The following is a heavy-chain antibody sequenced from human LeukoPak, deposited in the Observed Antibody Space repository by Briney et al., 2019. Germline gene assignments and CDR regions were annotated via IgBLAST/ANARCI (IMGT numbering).Heavy chain of an antibody. V-gene: IGHV4-39*07. D-gene: IGHD2-8*01. Sequence: SKTLSLTCTVSGGSISSSSYYWGWIRQPPGKGLEWIGSIYYSGSTYYNPSLKSRVTISVDTSKNQFSLKLSSVTAADTAVYYCARVYYYYFYMDVWGKGTTVTVSS. CDR2: IYYSGST. CDR3: ARVYYYYFYMDV. CDR1: GGSISSSSYY. J-gene: IGHJ6*03.